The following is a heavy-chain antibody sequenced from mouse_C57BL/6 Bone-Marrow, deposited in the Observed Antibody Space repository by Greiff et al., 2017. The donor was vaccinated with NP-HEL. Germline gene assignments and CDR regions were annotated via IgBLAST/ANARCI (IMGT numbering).Heavy chain of an antibody. Sequence: VQLQQSVAELVRPGASVKLSCTASGFNIKNTYMHWVKQRPEQGLEWIGRIDPANGNTKYAPKFQGKATITAGTSSNTAYLQLSSLTSEDTAIYYCANPLYYYGSRAWFAYGGQGTLVTVSA. CDR1: GFNIKNTY. CDR3: ANPLYYYGSRAWFAY. J-gene: IGHJ3*01. V-gene: IGHV14-3*01. CDR2: IDPANGNT. D-gene: IGHD1-1*01.